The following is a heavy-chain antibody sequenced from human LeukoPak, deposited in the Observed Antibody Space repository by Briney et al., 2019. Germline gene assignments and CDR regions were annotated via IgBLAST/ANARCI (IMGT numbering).Heavy chain of an antibody. CDR2: ISSSSDYI. V-gene: IGHV3-21*01. J-gene: IGHJ4*02. CDR3: ARDGEGGLYFEA. Sequence: GGSLRLSCVASGFTFSTYRMTWVRQAPGKVLECVSSISSSSDYIYYADSVKGRFTISRDNAKNSLYLQMNSLRAEDTAVYYCARDGEGGLYFEAWGQGILVTVSS. D-gene: IGHD3-16*01. CDR1: GFTFSTYR.